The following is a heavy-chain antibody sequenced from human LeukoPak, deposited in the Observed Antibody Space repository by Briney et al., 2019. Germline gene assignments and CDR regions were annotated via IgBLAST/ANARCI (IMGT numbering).Heavy chain of an antibody. CDR1: GDSMSSSSYY. V-gene: IGHV4-39*01. J-gene: IGHJ5*01. Sequence: SETLSLTCTVSGDSMSSSSYYWGWIRQPPGKGLEWIASIYYSGSTFYNPSLRSRVTISVDKSRNRFSLKLSSVTASDTSVYYCARHGIDNYDPSAYSNWFDPWGQGTLVTVSP. D-gene: IGHD3-22*01. CDR3: ARHGIDNYDPSAYSNWFDP. CDR2: IYYSGST.